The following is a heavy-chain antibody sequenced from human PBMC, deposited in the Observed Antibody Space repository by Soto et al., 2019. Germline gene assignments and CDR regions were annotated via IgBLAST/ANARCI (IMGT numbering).Heavy chain of an antibody. CDR3: ARDWSPYGDYLHAFDI. CDR2: ISSSSSYI. Sequence: GSLRLSCAASGFTFSSYSMNWVRQAPGKGLEWVSSISSSSSYIYYADSVKGRFTISRDNAKNSLYLQMNSLRAEDTAVYYCARDWSPYGDYLHAFDIWGQGTMVTVSS. D-gene: IGHD4-17*01. V-gene: IGHV3-21*01. CDR1: GFTFSSYS. J-gene: IGHJ3*02.